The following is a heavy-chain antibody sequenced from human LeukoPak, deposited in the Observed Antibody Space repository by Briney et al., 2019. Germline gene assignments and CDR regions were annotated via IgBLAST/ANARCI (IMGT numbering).Heavy chain of an antibody. CDR2: IFYSGSA. CDR1: GGSINDFY. CDR3: ARRGSGVFDP. Sequence: SETLSLTCTVSGGSINDFYWTWIRQPPGKGLEWIGYIFYSGSANSNPSLESRVTISVDTSKNQFSLKLSSVTAADTAVYYCARRGSGVFDPWGQGTLVTVSS. V-gene: IGHV4-59*12. J-gene: IGHJ5*02. D-gene: IGHD2-15*01.